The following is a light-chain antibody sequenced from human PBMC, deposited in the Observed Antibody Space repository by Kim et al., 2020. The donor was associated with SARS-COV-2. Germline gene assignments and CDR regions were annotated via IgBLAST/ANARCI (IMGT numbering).Light chain of an antibody. Sequence: QSALTQPASVSGSPGQSITISCTGTSSDIGNDNLVSWYQHHPGQAPKLLIFEVKKRPSGVSDRFSGSKPGNTASLTVSGLQAEDEADYFCCSNAPGSSWVFGGGTKLTVL. CDR1: SSDIGNDNL. J-gene: IGLJ3*02. V-gene: IGLV2-23*02. CDR2: EVK. CDR3: CSNAPGSSWV.